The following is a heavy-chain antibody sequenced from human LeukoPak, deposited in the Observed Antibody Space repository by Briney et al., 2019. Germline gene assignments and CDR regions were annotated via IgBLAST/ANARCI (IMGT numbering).Heavy chain of an antibody. V-gene: IGHV4-31*03. CDR3: ARGVAGAAYNWFDP. CDR2: IYYSGST. J-gene: IGHJ5*02. CDR1: GGSISSGGYY. D-gene: IGHD1-26*01. Sequence: SETLSLTCTVSGGSISSGGYYWSWIRQHPGKGLEWIGYIYYSGSTYYNPSLKSRVTISVDTSKNQFSLKLSSVTAADTAVYYCARGVAGAAYNWFDPWGQGTLVTVSS.